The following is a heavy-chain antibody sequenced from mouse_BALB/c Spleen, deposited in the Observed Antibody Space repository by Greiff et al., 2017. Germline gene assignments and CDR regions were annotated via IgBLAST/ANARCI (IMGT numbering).Heavy chain of an antibody. CDR1: GFTFSSYA. CDR2: ISSGGST. V-gene: IGHV5-6-5*01. D-gene: IGHD1-1*01. Sequence: EVQVVESGGGLVKPGGSLKLSCAASGFTFSSYAMSWVRQTPEKRLEWVASISSGGSTYYPDSVKGRFTISRDNARNILYLQMSRLRSEDTAMYYCAREGYYYGSTWYFDVWGAGTTGTVSS. CDR3: AREGYYYGSTWYFDV. J-gene: IGHJ1*01.